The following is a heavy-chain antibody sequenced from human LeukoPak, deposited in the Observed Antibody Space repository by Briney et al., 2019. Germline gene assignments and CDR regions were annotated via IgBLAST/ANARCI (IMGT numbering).Heavy chain of an antibody. CDR2: INPNSGGT. J-gene: IGHJ6*03. V-gene: IGHV1-2*02. Sequence: ASVKVSCKASGYTFTGYYMHWVRQAPGQGLERMGWINPNSGGTNYAQNFQGRVTMTRDTSINTAYMELSRLRSDETAVYYCARDLMVRGPMDVWGKGTAVTVSS. CDR3: ARDLMVRGPMDV. D-gene: IGHD3-10*01. CDR1: GYTFTGYY.